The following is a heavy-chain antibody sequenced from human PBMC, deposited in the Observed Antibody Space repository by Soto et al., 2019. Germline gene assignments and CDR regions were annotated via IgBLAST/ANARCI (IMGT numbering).Heavy chain of an antibody. V-gene: IGHV4-59*01. D-gene: IGHD3-16*01. Sequence: ESLSLSGAVSGGSISSYYWSWIRQPPGKGLEWIGYIYYSGSTNYNPSLKGRVTISVDTSKNQFSLKLSSVTAADTAVYYCARGGDWFDPWGQGTLVTVSS. CDR1: GGSISSYY. J-gene: IGHJ5*02. CDR3: ARGGDWFDP. CDR2: IYYSGST.